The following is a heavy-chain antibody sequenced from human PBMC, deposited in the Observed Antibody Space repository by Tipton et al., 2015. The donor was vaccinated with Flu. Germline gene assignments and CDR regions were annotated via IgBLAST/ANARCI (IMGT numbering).Heavy chain of an antibody. CDR1: GGSFSGYY. CDR3: ATGDDYSNYGGGDAFDI. J-gene: IGHJ3*02. D-gene: IGHD4-11*01. Sequence: TLSLTCAVYGGSFSGYYWSWIRQPPGKGLEWIGEINHSGSTNYNPSLKSRVTMSVDTSKNQFSLKLSSVTAADTAVYYCATGDDYSNYGGGDAFDIWGQGTMVTVSS. CDR2: INHSGST. V-gene: IGHV4-34*01.